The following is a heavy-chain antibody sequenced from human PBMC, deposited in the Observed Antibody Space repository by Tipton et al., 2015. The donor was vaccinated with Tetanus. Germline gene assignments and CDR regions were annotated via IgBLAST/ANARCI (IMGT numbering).Heavy chain of an antibody. CDR3: AGLPVGGGYSAHHYFLH. CDR2: IHPSGSV. V-gene: IGHV4-34*01. Sequence: TLSLTCAVYGGSFSGYYCTWIRQSPGKGLEWIGEIHPSGSVNYNPSLKSRVTILLDTSENQFSLKLSSVTGADTAVYYCAGLPVGGGYSAHHYFLHWGQGTLVTVSS. CDR1: GGSFSGYY. J-gene: IGHJ4*02. D-gene: IGHD4-23*01.